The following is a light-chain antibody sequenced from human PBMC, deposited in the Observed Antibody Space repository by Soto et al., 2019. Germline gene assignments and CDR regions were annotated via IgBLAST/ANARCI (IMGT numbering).Light chain of an antibody. CDR1: QSISSR. CDR3: QQYNIYWT. CDR2: DAS. V-gene: IGKV1-5*01. Sequence: DIQMTQSPSTLSASVGDRVTITCRASQSISSRLAWYQQKPGKAPNLLIYDASTLESGVPSRFSGSGSGTKFTLTISSLQPDDFATYYCQQYNIYWTFGQGTQVEIK. J-gene: IGKJ1*01.